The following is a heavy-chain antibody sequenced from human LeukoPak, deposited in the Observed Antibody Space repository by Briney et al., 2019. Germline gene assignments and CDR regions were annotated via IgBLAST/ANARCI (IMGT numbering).Heavy chain of an antibody. V-gene: IGHV3-53*01. CDR3: ARRAGEYSHPYDY. Sequence: PGGSLRLSCTVSGFTVRSNSMSWGRQAPGKGLEWVSVIYSGGNTHYSDSVKGRFTISKDNSKNTLYRQMNSLRADDTAVYYCARRAGEYSHPYDYWGQGTLVTVSS. J-gene: IGHJ4*02. D-gene: IGHD4-17*01. CDR2: IYSGGNT. CDR1: GFTVRSNS.